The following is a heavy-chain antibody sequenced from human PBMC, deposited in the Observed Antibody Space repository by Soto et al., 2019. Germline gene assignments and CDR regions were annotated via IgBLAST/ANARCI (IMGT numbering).Heavy chain of an antibody. J-gene: IGHJ6*02. D-gene: IGHD3-3*01. V-gene: IGHV1-69*01. Sequence: QVQLVQSGAEVKKPGSSVKVSCKASGGTFSSYAISWVRQAPGQGLEWMGGIIPIFGTANYAQKFQGRVTITADESTSTAYMELSSLRSEDTAVYSCARGNTIFGVTYSYYGMDVWGQGTTVTVSS. CDR3: ARGNTIFGVTYSYYGMDV. CDR1: GGTFSSYA. CDR2: IIPIFGTA.